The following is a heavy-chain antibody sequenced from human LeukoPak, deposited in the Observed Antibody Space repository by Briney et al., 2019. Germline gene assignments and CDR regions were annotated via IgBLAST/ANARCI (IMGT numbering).Heavy chain of an antibody. V-gene: IGHV1-69*13. D-gene: IGHD5-12*01. CDR1: GVTFDSSD. CDR3: ARAPSGYDYYFDY. CDR2: IIPIFGTA. Sequence: SVKVSCKASGVTFDSSDISWVRQAPGQGLEWMGGIIPIFGTANYAQKFQGRVTITADESTSTAYMELSSLRSEDTAVYYCARAPSGYDYYFDYWGQGTLVTVSS. J-gene: IGHJ4*02.